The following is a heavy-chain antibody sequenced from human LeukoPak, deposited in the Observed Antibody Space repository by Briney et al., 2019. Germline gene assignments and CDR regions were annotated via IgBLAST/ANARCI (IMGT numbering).Heavy chain of an antibody. J-gene: IGHJ4*02. CDR3: ARGEGLGSLRFLEWLLPTFDY. D-gene: IGHD3-3*01. CDR2: IKQDGSEK. CDR1: GFTFSSYW. Sequence: GGSLRLSCAASGFTFSSYWMTWVRQAPGKGLEWVANIKQDGSEKYYVDSVKGRFTISRDNAENSLYLQMNSLRAEDTAVYYCARGEGLGSLRFLEWLLPTFDYWGQGTLVTVSS. V-gene: IGHV3-7*01.